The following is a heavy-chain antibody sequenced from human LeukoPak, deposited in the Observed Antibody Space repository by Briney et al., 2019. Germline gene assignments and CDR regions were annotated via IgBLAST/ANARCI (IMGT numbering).Heavy chain of an antibody. J-gene: IGHJ3*02. CDR2: ISAYNGNT. CDR3: ARAVPDAFDI. V-gene: IGHV1-18*01. CDR1: GYTFTSYG. D-gene: IGHD2-2*01. Sequence: ASVKDSCKASGYTFTSYGISWVRQGPGQGLEGMGWISAYNGNTNYAEKLQGRDTMTTDTSTSTAYMELRSLRSDDTAVYYCARAVPDAFDIWGQGTMVTVSS.